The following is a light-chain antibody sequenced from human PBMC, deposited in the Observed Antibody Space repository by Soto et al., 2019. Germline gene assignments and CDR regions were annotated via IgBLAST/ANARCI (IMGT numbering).Light chain of an antibody. CDR1: QDVQNW. J-gene: IGKJ2*01. CDR2: AAS. Sequence: DIQMTQSPSSVAASVGDSVTITCRASQDVQNWLAWYQHKPGQAPKLLVFAASSLQSGVPSRFSASGFGTDFTLIINSLQPEDFATYYCQQVKSFPKTFGRGTKLEV. CDR3: QQVKSFPKT. V-gene: IGKV1-12*01.